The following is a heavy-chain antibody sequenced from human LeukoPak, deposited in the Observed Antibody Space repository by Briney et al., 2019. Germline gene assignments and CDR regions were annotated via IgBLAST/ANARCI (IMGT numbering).Heavy chain of an antibody. J-gene: IGHJ4*02. CDR3: ARLRRQCLVRYFDY. CDR1: GGSISSYY. D-gene: IGHD6-19*01. CDR2: IYYSGGT. Sequence: SETQSLTCTVSGGSISSYYWSWIRQPPRKGLEWIGYIYYSGGTNYNPSLKSRVTISVAASKNPFSLKLSSATAAETAVYYCARLRRQCLVRYFDYWGQGTLVALSS. V-gene: IGHV4-59*01.